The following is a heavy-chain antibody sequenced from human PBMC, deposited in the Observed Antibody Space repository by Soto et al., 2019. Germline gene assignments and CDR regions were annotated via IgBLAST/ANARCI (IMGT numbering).Heavy chain of an antibody. CDR3: KGYYYGSGSSLLYYYYMDG. D-gene: IGHD3-10*01. Sequence: QLQLQESGPGLVKPSETLSLTCTVSGGSISSSSYYWGWIRQPPGKGLEWIGSIYYSGSTYYNPSLKSRVTISVDTSKNQFSLKLSSVTAADTAVYYCKGYYYGSGSSLLYYYYMDGWGKGTTVTVSS. CDR1: GGSISSSSYY. J-gene: IGHJ6*03. CDR2: IYYSGST. V-gene: IGHV4-39*01.